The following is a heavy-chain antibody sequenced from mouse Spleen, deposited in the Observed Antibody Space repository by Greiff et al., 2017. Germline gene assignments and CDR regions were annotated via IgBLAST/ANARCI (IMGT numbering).Heavy chain of an antibody. CDR1: GFTFSSYT. D-gene: IGHD2-2*01. CDR2: ISGGGGNT. Sequence: EVQVVESGGGLVKPGGSLKLSCAASGFTFSSYTMSWVRQTPEKSLEWVATISGGGGNTYYPDSVKGRFPISRDNSKNTMYLQMSSLRSGDTALDYSARHERYGYYFDYWGQGTTLTVSS. V-gene: IGHV5-9*01. CDR3: ARHERYGYYFDY. J-gene: IGHJ2*01.